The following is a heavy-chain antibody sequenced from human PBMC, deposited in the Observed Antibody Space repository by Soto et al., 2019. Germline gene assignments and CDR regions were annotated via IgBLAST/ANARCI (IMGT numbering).Heavy chain of an antibody. CDR3: ARKVAAAGKGYFDY. CDR2: IIPIFGTA. D-gene: IGHD6-13*01. Sequence: SVKVSCKASGGTFSSYAISWVRQAPGQGLEWMGGIIPIFGTANYAQKFQGRVTITADESTSTAYMELSSLRSEDTAVYYCARKVAAAGKGYFDYWGQGTLVTVSS. J-gene: IGHJ4*02. CDR1: GGTFSSYA. V-gene: IGHV1-69*13.